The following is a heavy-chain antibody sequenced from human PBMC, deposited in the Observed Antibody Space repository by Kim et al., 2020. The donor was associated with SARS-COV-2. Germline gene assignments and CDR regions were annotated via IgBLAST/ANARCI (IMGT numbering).Heavy chain of an antibody. D-gene: IGHD5-18*01. CDR1: GFTFSSYW. CDR2: IKQDGSEK. J-gene: IGHJ4*02. CDR3: ARVDVTAMAVLDY. Sequence: GGSLRLSCAASGFTFSSYWMSWVRQAPGKGLEWVVNIKQDGSEKYYVDSVKGRFTISRDNAKNSLFLQMNSLRAEDTAVYYCARVDVTAMAVLDYWGQGTLVTVSS. V-gene: IGHV3-7*01.